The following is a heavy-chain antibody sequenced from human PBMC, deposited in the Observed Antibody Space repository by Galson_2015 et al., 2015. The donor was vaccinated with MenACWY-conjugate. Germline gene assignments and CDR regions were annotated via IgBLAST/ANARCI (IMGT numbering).Heavy chain of an antibody. D-gene: IGHD3-9*01. CDR1: GGSISSYY. V-gene: IGHV4-59*08. CDR2: IYYSGST. Sequence: SETLSLTCTVSGGSISSYYWSWIRQPPGKGLEWIGYIYYSGSTNYNPSLKSRVTISVDTSKNQFSLKLSSVTAADTAVYYCARNVLRYFTFGAYWYFDLWGRGTLVTVSS. J-gene: IGHJ2*01. CDR3: ARNVLRYFTFGAYWYFDL.